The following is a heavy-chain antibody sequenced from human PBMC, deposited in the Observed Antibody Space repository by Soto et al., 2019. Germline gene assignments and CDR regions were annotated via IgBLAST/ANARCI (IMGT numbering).Heavy chain of an antibody. CDR2: ISYDGSNK. Sequence: QVQLVESGGGVVQPGRSLRLSCAASGFTFSSYGMHWVRQAPGKGLEWVAVISYDGSNKYYADSVKGRFTISRDNSKNTLYLQMNSLRAEDTAVYYCAKTGTTSPYYYYGMDVWGQGTTVTVSS. V-gene: IGHV3-30*18. D-gene: IGHD1-1*01. CDR3: AKTGTTSPYYYYGMDV. CDR1: GFTFSSYG. J-gene: IGHJ6*02.